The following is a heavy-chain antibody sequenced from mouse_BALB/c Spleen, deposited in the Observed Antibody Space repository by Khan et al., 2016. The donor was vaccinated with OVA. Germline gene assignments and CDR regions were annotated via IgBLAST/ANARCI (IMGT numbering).Heavy chain of an antibody. Sequence: VQLKQSGAELVRPGALVKLSCKASGFNIKDYYIHWVKQRPEQGLEWIGWIDPENGNTIYDPKFQGKATITADTSSNTAYLQLSSLTSEDTAVYYCTRDGYSPWFVYWGQGTLATVSA. J-gene: IGHJ3*01. CDR2: IDPENGNT. CDR1: GFNIKDYY. V-gene: IGHV14-1*02. D-gene: IGHD2-3*01. CDR3: TRDGYSPWFVY.